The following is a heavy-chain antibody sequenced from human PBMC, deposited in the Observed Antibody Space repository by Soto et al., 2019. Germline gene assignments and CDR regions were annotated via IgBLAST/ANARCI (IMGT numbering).Heavy chain of an antibody. CDR1: GGSISSGGYY. D-gene: IGHD6-13*01. V-gene: IGHV4-31*03. Sequence: QVQLQESGPGLVKPSQTLSLTCTVSGGSISSGGYYWSWIRQHPGKGLEWIGYIYYSGSTYYNPSLKRRVTISVDTSKNQFSLKLSSVTAADTAVYYCARGRRQQLVYGMDVWGQGTTVTVSS. CDR3: ARGRRQQLVYGMDV. J-gene: IGHJ6*02. CDR2: IYYSGST.